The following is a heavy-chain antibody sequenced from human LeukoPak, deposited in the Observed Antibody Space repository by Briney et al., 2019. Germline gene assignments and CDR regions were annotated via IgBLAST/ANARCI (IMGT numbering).Heavy chain of an antibody. CDR3: ARSVVPAGRSSSSWFGS. V-gene: IGHV3-7*01. Sequence: LPGGSLRLSCAASGFTFSNAWMSWVRQAPGTGLEWVANIKQDGSEKYYVDSVKGRFTISRDNAKNSLYLQMNSLRAEDTAVYYCARSVVPAGRSSSSWFGSWGQGTLVTVSS. J-gene: IGHJ5*01. CDR1: GFTFSNAW. CDR2: IKQDGSEK. D-gene: IGHD2-2*01.